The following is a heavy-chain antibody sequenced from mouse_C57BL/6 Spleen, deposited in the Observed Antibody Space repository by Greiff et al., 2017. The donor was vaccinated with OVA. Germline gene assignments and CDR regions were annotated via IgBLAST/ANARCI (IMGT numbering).Heavy chain of an antibody. V-gene: IGHV1-19*01. J-gene: IGHJ4*01. CDR3: ASEGGNYGYAMDY. Sequence: EVQLQQSGPVLVKPGASVKMSCKASGYTFTDYYMNWVKQSHGKSLEWIGVINPYNGGTSYNQKFKGKATLTVDKSSSTAYMELNSLTSEDSAVYYCASEGGNYGYAMDYWGQGTSVTVSS. D-gene: IGHD2-1*01. CDR2: INPYNGGT. CDR1: GYTFTDYY.